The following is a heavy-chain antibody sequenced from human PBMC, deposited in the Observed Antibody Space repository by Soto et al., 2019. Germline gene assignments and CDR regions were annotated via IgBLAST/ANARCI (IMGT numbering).Heavy chain of an antibody. Sequence: EVQLLESGGGLVQPGGSLRLSCAASGFTFSSYAMSWVRQAPGKGLEWVSIISGSGGGKYYADAVKGRFTISRDNSKNTLYLQVNSLRAEDTAVYYCAKGDSSWSYFDFWGQGTLVTVSS. D-gene: IGHD6-13*01. CDR3: AKGDSSWSYFDF. CDR1: GFTFSSYA. V-gene: IGHV3-23*01. J-gene: IGHJ4*02. CDR2: ISGSGGGK.